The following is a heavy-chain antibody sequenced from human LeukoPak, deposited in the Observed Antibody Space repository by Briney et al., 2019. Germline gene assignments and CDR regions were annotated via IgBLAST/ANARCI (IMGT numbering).Heavy chain of an antibody. CDR2: ISSGGGSI. CDR3: AREVRGTYLDY. D-gene: IGHD4/OR15-4a*01. V-gene: IGHV3-48*02. Sequence: GSLRLSFGASGFTFSSHTMNWVRQAPGQGLEWVSYISSGGGSIFYADSVKGRFSISGDNAKSSLYLQMNSLRDDDTAVYFCAREVRGTYLDYWGQGTLVTVSS. CDR1: GFTFSSHT. J-gene: IGHJ4*02.